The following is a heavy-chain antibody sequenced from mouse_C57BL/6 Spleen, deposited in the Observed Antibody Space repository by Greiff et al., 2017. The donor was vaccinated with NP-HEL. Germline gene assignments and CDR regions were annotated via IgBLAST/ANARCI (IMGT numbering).Heavy chain of an antibody. V-gene: IGHV2-6*01. CDR3: ASGELRGFAY. J-gene: IGHJ3*01. CDR2: IWGVGST. CDR1: GFSLTSYG. Sequence: QVQLKESGPGLVAPSQSLSITCTVSGFSLTSYGVDWVRQSPGKGLEWLGVIWGVGSTNYNSALKSRLSISKDNSKSQVFLKMNRLQTDDTAMYYCASGELRGFAYWGQGTLVTVSA. D-gene: IGHD3-2*02.